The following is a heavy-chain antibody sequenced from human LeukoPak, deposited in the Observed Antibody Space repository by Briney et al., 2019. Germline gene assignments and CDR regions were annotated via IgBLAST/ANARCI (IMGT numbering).Heavy chain of an antibody. CDR2: INPNSGGT. V-gene: IGHV1-2*02. J-gene: IGHJ4*02. CDR3: ARGGVFYDSSGPSSY. D-gene: IGHD3-22*01. CDR1: GYTFTGYY. Sequence: ASVKVSCKASGYTFTGYYMHWVRQAPGQGLEWMRWINPNSGGTNYAQKFQGRVTMTRDTSISTAYMELSRLRSDDTAVYYCARGGVFYDSSGPSSYWGQGTLVTVSS.